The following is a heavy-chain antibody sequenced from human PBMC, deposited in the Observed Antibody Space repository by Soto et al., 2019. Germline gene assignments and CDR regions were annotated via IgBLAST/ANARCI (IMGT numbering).Heavy chain of an antibody. J-gene: IGHJ6*02. Sequence: GGSLRLSCAASGFTFSSYAMHWVRQAPGKGLEWVAVMSYDGTNKYYADSVKGRFTISRDSSKSTLNLQMNSLRAEDTAVYYCARGAYCNSTSCYRYGMDVWGQGTTVTVSS. D-gene: IGHD2-2*01. CDR1: GFTFSSYA. V-gene: IGHV3-30-3*01. CDR2: MSYDGTNK. CDR3: ARGAYCNSTSCYRYGMDV.